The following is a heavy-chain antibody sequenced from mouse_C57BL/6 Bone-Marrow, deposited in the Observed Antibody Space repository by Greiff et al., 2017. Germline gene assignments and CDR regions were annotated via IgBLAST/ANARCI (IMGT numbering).Heavy chain of an antibody. CDR1: GYTFPSYW. J-gene: IGHJ3*01. Sequence: QVQLQQPGAELVKPGASVKLSCKASGYTFPSYWMQWVKQRPGQGLEWIGEIDPSDSYPNYNQKFKGKATLTVDTSASTAYMQLSSLTSEDSAVYYCARYLGHYWGQGTLVTVSA. CDR3: ARYLGHY. D-gene: IGHD4-1*01. CDR2: IDPSDSYP. V-gene: IGHV1-50*01.